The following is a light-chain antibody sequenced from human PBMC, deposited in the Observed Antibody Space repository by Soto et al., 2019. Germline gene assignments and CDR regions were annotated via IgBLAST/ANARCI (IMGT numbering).Light chain of an antibody. Sequence: DIQMTQSPSSLSASVGDRVTITCRASQSISSSLNWYQQKPGKAPNLLSYAASSLQSGVPSRFSGSGSGTDFTLTISSLQPEDFATYYCQQSYSTLPYTFGQGTKLEIK. CDR2: AAS. V-gene: IGKV1-39*01. CDR3: QQSYSTLPYT. J-gene: IGKJ2*01. CDR1: QSISSS.